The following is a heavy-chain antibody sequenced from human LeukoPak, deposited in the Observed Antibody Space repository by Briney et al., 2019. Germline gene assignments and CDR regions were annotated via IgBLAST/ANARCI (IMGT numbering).Heavy chain of an antibody. Sequence: SETLSLTCTVSGGSISSGGYYWGWIRQPPGKGLEWIGSIYVTGSTFYNPSLKSRVTISVDPSKNQFSLKLSSVTAADTAVYYCARHPDGSSSWLNWFDPWGQGTLVTVSS. CDR3: ARHPDGSSSWLNWFDP. J-gene: IGHJ5*02. V-gene: IGHV4-39*01. CDR1: GGSISSGGYY. D-gene: IGHD6-13*01. CDR2: IYVTGST.